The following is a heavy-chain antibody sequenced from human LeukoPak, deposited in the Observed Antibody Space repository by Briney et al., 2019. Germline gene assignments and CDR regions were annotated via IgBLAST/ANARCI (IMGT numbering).Heavy chain of an antibody. J-gene: IGHJ4*02. CDR1: GGTFSSYA. V-gene: IGHV1-69*06. Sequence: GASVKVSCKASGGTFSSYAISWVRQAPGQGLEWMGGIIPIFGTANYAQKFQGRVTITADKSTSTAYMELSSLRSEDTAVYYCASLSVAGTYFDYWGQGTLVTVSS. CDR3: ASLSVAGTYFDY. D-gene: IGHD6-19*01. CDR2: IIPIFGTA.